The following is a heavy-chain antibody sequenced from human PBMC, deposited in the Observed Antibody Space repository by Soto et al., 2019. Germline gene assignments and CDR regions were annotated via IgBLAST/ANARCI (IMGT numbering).Heavy chain of an antibody. V-gene: IGHV4-4*07. CDR2: IYASGHT. CDR3: ARAREYSDSSGYFYILDT. D-gene: IGHD3-22*01. CDR1: GGSLSTSF. J-gene: IGHJ5*02. Sequence: QVQLQESGPGLVKPSETLSLTCSVSGGSLSTSFWTWIRQPAGKGLEWIGRIYASGHTNYNPSLESRVIMSVDKSKNQFSLKLTSVTAADTAVYYCARAREYSDSSGYFYILDTWGQGTLVTVSS.